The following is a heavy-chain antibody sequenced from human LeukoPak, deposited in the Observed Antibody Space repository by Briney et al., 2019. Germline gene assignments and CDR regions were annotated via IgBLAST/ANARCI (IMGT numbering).Heavy chain of an antibody. CDR2: ISWNSGSI. CDR1: GFTFDDYA. D-gene: IGHD6-19*01. J-gene: IGHJ4*02. V-gene: IGHV3-9*01. CDR3: AKARSSGLYYLDY. Sequence: GGSLRLSCAASGFTFDDYAMHWVRQAPGKGLEWVSGISWNSGSIGYADSVKGRFTISRDNSKNTLSLQMNSLTAEDTAVYYCAKARSSGLYYLDYWGQGTLVTVSS.